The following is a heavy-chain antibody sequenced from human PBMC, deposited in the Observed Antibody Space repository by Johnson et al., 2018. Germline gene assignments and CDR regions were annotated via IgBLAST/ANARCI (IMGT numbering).Heavy chain of an antibody. CDR3: VLGHPGGGAWLGYFQH. D-gene: IGHD3-16*01. CDR1: GFTFNNAW. J-gene: IGHJ1*01. V-gene: IGHV3-15*01. CDR2: LKSKTSGGTS. Sequence: VQLVQSGGGLVKPGGSVRISCAASGFTFNNAWMSWVRQAPGKGLEWVGRLKSKTSGGTSDYAAPVKGRFTISRDDSKSTLYLQMDSLKTEDQAWYYCVLGHPGGGAWLGYFQHWGQGTLVTVSS.